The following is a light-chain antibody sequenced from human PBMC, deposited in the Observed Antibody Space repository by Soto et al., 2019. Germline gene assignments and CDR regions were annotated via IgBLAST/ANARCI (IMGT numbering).Light chain of an antibody. Sequence: IVLTHSPFSLSLSPGQRATLSFRASHIVSNTYLAWYQQNPGQAPRLLIYCASNRATGIPDRFSGSGSGTDFTLTISRLEAEDFAVYYCKQYGSSGKFGQGTKVDIK. CDR3: KQYGSSGK. CDR2: CAS. CDR1: HIVSNTY. J-gene: IGKJ1*01. V-gene: IGKV3-20*01.